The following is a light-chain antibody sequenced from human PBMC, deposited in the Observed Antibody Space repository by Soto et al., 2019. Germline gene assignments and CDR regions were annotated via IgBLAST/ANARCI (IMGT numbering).Light chain of an antibody. CDR1: MRDVGAYNL. CDR2: EVR. CDR3: SAYTARSTLV. J-gene: IGLJ3*02. Sequence: QSALTQPASVSGSAGQSITISCSGTMRDVGAYNLVSWYQQHPGTAPKLIIYEVRNRPSGISSRFSGSRSGNTASLTISGLQSEDEGDYDCSAYTARSTLVFGGGTKPPS. V-gene: IGLV2-14*01.